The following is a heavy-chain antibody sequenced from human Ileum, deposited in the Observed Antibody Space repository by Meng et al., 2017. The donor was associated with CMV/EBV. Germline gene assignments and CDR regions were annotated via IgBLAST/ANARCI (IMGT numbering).Heavy chain of an antibody. CDR2: VFYSGST. J-gene: IGHJ4*02. CDR3: ARELRYGDYYFDS. V-gene: IGHV4-30-4*08. CDR1: GDSSMRYDHY. D-gene: IGHD4-17*01. Sequence: VPLQESGTGLVTFSNTLSLNCNVSGDSSMRYDHYWSWIRQPPGKGLEWIGYVFYSGSTYYNPYLMSRVTISVDTSKNQFSLRLSSVTAADTAVYYCARELRYGDYYFDSWGQGTLVTVSS.